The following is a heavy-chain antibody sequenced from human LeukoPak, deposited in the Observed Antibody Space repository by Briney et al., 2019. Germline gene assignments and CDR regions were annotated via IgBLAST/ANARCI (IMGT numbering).Heavy chain of an antibody. CDR2: IYHNGNS. CDR3: ARDRIIVAGTFFDL. D-gene: IGHD6-19*01. V-gene: IGHV4-30-4*01. Sequence: SQTLSLTCTVSGGSVSSGDYYWSWIRQPPGKGLEWIGYIYHNGNSYYNPSLKSRLTISVDTSKNQFSLKVTSVTAADTAVYYCARDRIIVAGTFFDLWGRGTLVTVSS. CDR1: GGSVSSGDYY. J-gene: IGHJ2*01.